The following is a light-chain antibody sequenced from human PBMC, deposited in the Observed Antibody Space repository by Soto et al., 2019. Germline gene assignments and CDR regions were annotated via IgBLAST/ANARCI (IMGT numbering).Light chain of an antibody. CDR2: GAS. CDR3: QQYGSSPPYT. Sequence: EIVLTQSPGTLSLSPGERATLSCGASQSVSSSYLAWYQQKTGQAPRLLIYGASSRATGIPERFSGSGSGTDFTLTISRLEPEDFAVYYCQQYGSSPPYTFGQGTKLEIK. J-gene: IGKJ2*01. CDR1: QSVSSSY. V-gene: IGKV3-20*01.